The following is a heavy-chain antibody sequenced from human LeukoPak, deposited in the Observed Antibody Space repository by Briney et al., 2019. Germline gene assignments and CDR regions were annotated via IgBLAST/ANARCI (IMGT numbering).Heavy chain of an antibody. CDR2: INWNGGST. CDR1: GFNFDDYG. D-gene: IGHD2-15*01. V-gene: IGHV3-20*01. CDR3: ARDRVVVAANDAFDI. Sequence: GGSLRLSCATSGFNFDDYGMSWVRQAPGKGLEWVSSINWNGGSTGYADSVKGRFTISRDNAKNSLYLQMNSLRAEDTALYHCARDRVVVAANDAFDIWGQGTMVPVSS. J-gene: IGHJ3*02.